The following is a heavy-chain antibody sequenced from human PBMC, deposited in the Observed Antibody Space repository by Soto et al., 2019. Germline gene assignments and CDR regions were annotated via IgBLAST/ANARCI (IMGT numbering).Heavy chain of an antibody. CDR2: INHSGST. CDR3: ARYGEVTPRRYGMDV. V-gene: IGHV4-34*01. D-gene: IGHD3-16*01. J-gene: IGHJ6*02. Sequence: QVQLQQWGAGLLKPSETLSLTCAVYGGSFSGYQWSWIRQAPGKGLEWIGEINHSGSTNYSPSLKSRVPISIDTSKNQFSLMLSSVTAADTAMYYCARYGEVTPRRYGMDVWGQGTTVTVSS. CDR1: GGSFSGYQ.